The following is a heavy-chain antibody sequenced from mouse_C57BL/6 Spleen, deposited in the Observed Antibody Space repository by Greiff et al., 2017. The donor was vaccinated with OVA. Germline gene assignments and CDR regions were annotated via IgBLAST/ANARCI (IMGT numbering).Heavy chain of an antibody. D-gene: IGHD1-1*01. Sequence: EVQLQQSGPELVKPGASVKISCKASGYTFTDYYMNWVKQSHGKSLEWLGDINPNNGGTSYNQKFKGKATLTVDKSSSTAYMELRSLTSEDSAVYYCARDYYGSSYRAMDYWGQGTSVTVSS. CDR3: ARDYYGSSYRAMDY. CDR2: INPNNGGT. J-gene: IGHJ4*01. CDR1: GYTFTDYY. V-gene: IGHV1-26*01.